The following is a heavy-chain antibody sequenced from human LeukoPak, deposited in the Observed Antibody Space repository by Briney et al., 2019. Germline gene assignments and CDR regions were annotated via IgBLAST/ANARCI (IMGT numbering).Heavy chain of an antibody. Sequence: SVKVSCKASGGTFSSYAISWVRQAPGQGLEWMGGIIPIFGTANYAQKFQGRVTITADKSTSTAYMELSSLRSEDTAVYYCARDDYYDSSGYYYYMDVWGKGTTVTVSS. J-gene: IGHJ6*03. CDR2: IIPIFGTA. V-gene: IGHV1-69*06. D-gene: IGHD3-22*01. CDR1: GGTFSSYA. CDR3: ARDDYYDSSGYYYYMDV.